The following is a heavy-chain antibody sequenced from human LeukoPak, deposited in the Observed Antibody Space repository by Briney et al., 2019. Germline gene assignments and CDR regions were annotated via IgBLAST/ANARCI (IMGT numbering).Heavy chain of an antibody. CDR2: IIPILGIA. D-gene: IGHD3-3*01. CDR1: GGTFSSYA. CDR3: ARVEYYADAFDI. J-gene: IGHJ3*02. Sequence: SVKVSCKASGGTFSSYAISWVRQAPGQGLEWMGRIIPILGIANYAQKFQGRVTITADKSTSTAYMELSSLRSEDTAVYYCARVEYYADAFDIWGQGTMVTVSS. V-gene: IGHV1-69*04.